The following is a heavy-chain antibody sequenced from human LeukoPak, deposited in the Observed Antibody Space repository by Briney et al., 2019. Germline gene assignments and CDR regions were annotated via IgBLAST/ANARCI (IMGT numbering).Heavy chain of an antibody. D-gene: IGHD6-19*01. CDR3: ANLRASGWTPSNYYFDY. Sequence: TETLSLTCTVSGGSISSSSYYWGWIRQPPGRWLEWIGSIYYSGSTYYNPSLKSRVTISVDTSKNQFSLKLSSVTAADTAVYYCANLRASGWTPSNYYFDYWGQGTLVTVSS. J-gene: IGHJ4*02. CDR1: GGSISSSSYY. V-gene: IGHV4-39*01. CDR2: IYYSGST.